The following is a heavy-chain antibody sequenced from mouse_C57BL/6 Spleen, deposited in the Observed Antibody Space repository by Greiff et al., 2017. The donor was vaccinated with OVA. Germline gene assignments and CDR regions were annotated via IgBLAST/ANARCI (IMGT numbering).Heavy chain of an antibody. CDR1: GYTFTDYY. D-gene: IGHD2-1*01. CDR3: AIYYGNYRWFAY. V-gene: IGHV1-26*01. J-gene: IGHJ3*01. Sequence: VQLQQSGPELVKPGASVKISCKASGYTFTDYYMNWVKQSHGKSLEWIGDINPNNGGTSYNQKFKGKATLTVDKSSSTAYMELRSLTSEDSAVYYCAIYYGNYRWFAYWGQGTLVTVSA. CDR2: INPNNGGT.